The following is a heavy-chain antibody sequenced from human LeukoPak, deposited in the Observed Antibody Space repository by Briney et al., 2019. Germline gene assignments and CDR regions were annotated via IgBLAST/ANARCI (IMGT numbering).Heavy chain of an antibody. D-gene: IGHD5-12*01. V-gene: IGHV4-59*01. CDR2: IHYSGTT. CDR1: GVSMSGYY. Sequence: SETLSLTCTVSGVSMSGYYWSWIRQPPGKGLEWIGYIHYSGTTNYNPSLKSRVTISLDTSRNQFSLKLRSVTTADTAVYYCARRRVYSGSGEFGFWGQGTLVTVSS. J-gene: IGHJ4*02. CDR3: ARRRVYSGSGEFGF.